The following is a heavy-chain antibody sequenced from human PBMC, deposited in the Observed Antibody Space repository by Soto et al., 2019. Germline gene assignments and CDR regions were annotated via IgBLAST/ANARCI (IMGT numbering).Heavy chain of an antibody. CDR1: GFTFSSYA. J-gene: IGHJ4*02. CDR3: AKPGEGGGGVFDY. Sequence: EVQLLESGGGLVQPGGSLRLSCVASGFTFSSYAMSWVRQAPGKGLEWVSAISGSGGSTYYADSVKGRFTITRDNSKKTPYLEMNSLRGEDTAVYYCAKPGEGGGGVFDYWGQGTLVTVSS. D-gene: IGHD7-27*01. CDR2: ISGSGGST. V-gene: IGHV3-23*01.